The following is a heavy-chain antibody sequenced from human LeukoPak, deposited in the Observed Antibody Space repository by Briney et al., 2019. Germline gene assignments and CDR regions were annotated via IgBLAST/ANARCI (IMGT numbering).Heavy chain of an antibody. D-gene: IGHD6-19*01. CDR3: TTPPPRYSSGWVEAFDI. CDR1: GFTFSNAW. J-gene: IGHJ3*02. Sequence: GGSLRLSCAASGFTFSNAWMSWVRQAPGKGLEWVGRIKSKTDGGTTDYAAPVKGRFTISRDDSKNTLYLQMNSLKTEDTAVYYCTTPPPRYSSGWVEAFDIWGQGTMVTVSS. V-gene: IGHV3-15*01. CDR2: IKSKTDGGTT.